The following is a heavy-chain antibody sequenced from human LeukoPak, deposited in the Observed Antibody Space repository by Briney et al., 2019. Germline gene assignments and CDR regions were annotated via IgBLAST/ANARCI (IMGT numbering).Heavy chain of an antibody. V-gene: IGHV3-23*01. J-gene: IGHJ3*02. D-gene: IGHD3-22*01. CDR3: AKDGYYDSSGYSEDAFDI. CDR1: GFTFSSYA. CDR2: ISGSGGST. Sequence: GGPLRLSCAASGFTFSSYAMSWVRQAPGKGLEWVSAISGSGGSTYYADSVKGRFTISRDNSKNTLYLQMNSLRAEDTAVYYCAKDGYYDSSGYSEDAFDIWGQGTMVTVSS.